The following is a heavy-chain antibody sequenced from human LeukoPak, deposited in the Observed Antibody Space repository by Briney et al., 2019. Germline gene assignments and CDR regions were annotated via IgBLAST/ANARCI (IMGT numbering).Heavy chain of an antibody. CDR2: IRSKDYGGTT. Sequence: GGSLRLSCRASGFTFGDYAMSWFRQAPGKGLEWVGFIRSKDYGGTTDYAASVKGRFTISRDDSISIAYLQMNSLKTDDTAVYYCTRSPYLRYYFYHMDVWGKGTTVTVSS. J-gene: IGHJ6*03. D-gene: IGHD5/OR15-5a*01. CDR3: TRSPYLRYYFYHMDV. V-gene: IGHV3-49*03. CDR1: GFTFGDYA.